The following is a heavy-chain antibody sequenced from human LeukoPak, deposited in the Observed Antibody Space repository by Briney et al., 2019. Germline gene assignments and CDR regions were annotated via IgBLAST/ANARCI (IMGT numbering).Heavy chain of an antibody. V-gene: IGHV3-43D*03. Sequence: PGGSLRLSCAASGFTFDDYAMHWVRQAPGKGLEWVSLISWDGGSTYYADSVKGRFTISRDNSKNSLYLQMNSLRAEDTALYYCAKDMAEGITMIGFDYWGQGTLVTVSS. CDR3: AKDMAEGITMIGFDY. D-gene: IGHD3-10*02. CDR1: GFTFDDYA. CDR2: ISWDGGST. J-gene: IGHJ4*02.